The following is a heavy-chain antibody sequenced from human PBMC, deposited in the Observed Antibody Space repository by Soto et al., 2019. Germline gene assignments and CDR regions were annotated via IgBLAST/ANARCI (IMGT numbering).Heavy chain of an antibody. CDR1: GGFVSSGSYY. CDR3: ARVERGTATTVVDAFDI. D-gene: IGHD1-1*01. CDR2: MSHSGGT. V-gene: IGHV4-61*01. Sequence: SETLSLTCAVYGGFVSSGSYYWSWIRQPPGKGLEWIGEMSHSGGTHFNPSLKSRVTISVDTSKNQFSLMMSSVTAADTALYYCARVERGTATTVVDAFDIWGPGTRVTVSS. J-gene: IGHJ3*02.